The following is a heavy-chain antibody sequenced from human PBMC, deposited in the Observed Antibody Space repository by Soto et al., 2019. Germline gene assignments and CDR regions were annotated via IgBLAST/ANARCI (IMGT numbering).Heavy chain of an antibody. D-gene: IGHD6-13*01. Sequence: ASVKISCKASGYTFTSYAMHWVRQAPGQRLEWMGWINAGNGNTKYSQKFQGRVTITRDTSASTAYMELSSLRSEDTAVYYCARVGSSWYLSHYYGMDVWGQGTTVTVSS. CDR3: ARVGSSWYLSHYYGMDV. CDR1: GYTFTSYA. V-gene: IGHV1-3*01. J-gene: IGHJ6*02. CDR2: INAGNGNT.